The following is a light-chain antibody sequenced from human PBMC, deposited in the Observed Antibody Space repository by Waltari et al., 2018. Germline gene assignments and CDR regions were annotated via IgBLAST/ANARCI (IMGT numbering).Light chain of an antibody. CDR1: QSIRSD. Sequence: EIVMTQSPATLSVSPGERATLSCRASQSIRSDLAWYQQKPGQTPRILIYGASTRATGIPARVSGSGSGTDFTLTISSLQAEDFAVYYCQQYNDWPPTWTFGQGTKMEI. J-gene: IGKJ1*01. CDR2: GAS. V-gene: IGKV3-15*01. CDR3: QQYNDWPPTWT.